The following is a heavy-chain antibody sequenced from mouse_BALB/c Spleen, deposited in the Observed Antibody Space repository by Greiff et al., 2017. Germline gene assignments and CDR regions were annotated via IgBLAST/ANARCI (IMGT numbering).Heavy chain of an antibody. D-gene: IGHD2-2*01. CDR1: GYSFTGYN. V-gene: IGHV1S135*01. CDR3: ARNGYDGGYFDV. CDR2: IDPYNGGT. Sequence: VQLQQSGPELGKPGASVKISCKASGYSFTGYNMYWVKQSHRKSLEWIGYIDPYNGGTSYNQKSKGKATLTVDKSSSTAYMHLNSLTSEDSAIYCCARNGYDGGYFDVWGAGTTVTVSS. J-gene: IGHJ1*01.